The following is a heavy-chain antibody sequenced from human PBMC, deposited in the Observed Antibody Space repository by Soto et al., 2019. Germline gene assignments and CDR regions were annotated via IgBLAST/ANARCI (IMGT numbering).Heavy chain of an antibody. Sequence: QGELVQSGAEVKKPGASVKVSCKASGYTFPSSTISWLRQAPGQGLEWPGWINAYSGDRTFAQRFQGRDTMTTDTSTRTAYLELTSLTSDDTALYYCASANYGDSDYWGQGTLLTVSS. D-gene: IGHD4-17*01. J-gene: IGHJ4*02. CDR1: GYTFPSST. V-gene: IGHV1-18*01. CDR2: INAYSGDR. CDR3: ASANYGDSDY.